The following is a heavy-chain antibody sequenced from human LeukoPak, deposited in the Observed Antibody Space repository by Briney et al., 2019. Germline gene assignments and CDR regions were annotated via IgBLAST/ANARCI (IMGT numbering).Heavy chain of an antibody. Sequence: GGSLRLSCTASGFTFNRYSMICVRQAPGKAREWVSSISSSSRYIYYADSVKGRLTISRDNGKNSLYLQMNSLRAEDTAVYYCARDLTTSSTAYFHHWGQGTLVTVSS. V-gene: IGHV3-21*01. CDR1: GFTFNRYS. D-gene: IGHD6-6*01. J-gene: IGHJ1*01. CDR2: ISSSSRYI. CDR3: ARDLTTSSTAYFHH.